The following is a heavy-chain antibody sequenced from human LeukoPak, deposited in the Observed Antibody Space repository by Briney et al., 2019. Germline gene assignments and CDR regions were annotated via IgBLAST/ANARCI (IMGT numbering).Heavy chain of an antibody. CDR3: ARLKGGWLHDAFDI. V-gene: IGHV4-4*09. CDR1: GGSISSYY. Sequence: SSETLSLTCTVSGGSISSYYWSWIRQPPGKGLEWIGYIYTSGSPNYNPSLKSRVTISVDTSKNQFSLKLSSVTAADTAVYYCARLKGGWLHDAFDIWGQGTMVTVSS. CDR2: IYTSGSP. D-gene: IGHD6-19*01. J-gene: IGHJ3*02.